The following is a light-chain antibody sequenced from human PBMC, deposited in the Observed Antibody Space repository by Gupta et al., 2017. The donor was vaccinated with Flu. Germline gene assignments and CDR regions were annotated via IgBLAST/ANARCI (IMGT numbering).Light chain of an antibody. J-gene: IGLJ3*02. CDR2: SND. Sequence: QSVLTQPPSASGAPGQTVTTSCSGSNSNVGTKTVNWYQHLPGTAPKLLIYSNDQRPSGVPDRFSGSSSGTSASLAINGLQTEDEGDYYCATSDNSRSPGVIGGGTKLTVL. V-gene: IGLV1-44*01. CDR3: ATSDNSRSPGV. CDR1: NSNVGTKT.